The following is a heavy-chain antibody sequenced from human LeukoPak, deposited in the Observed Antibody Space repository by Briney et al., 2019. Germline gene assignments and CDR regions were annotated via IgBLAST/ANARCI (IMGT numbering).Heavy chain of an antibody. Sequence: SETLSLTCTVSGYSISSGYYWSWIRPPPGKGLEWIGYIYHSGSTYYNPSLKSRVTISVDRSKKQFSLKLSSVTAADTAVYYCARVPDILTGYYDYWGQGTLVTVSS. V-gene: IGHV4-38-2*02. D-gene: IGHD3-9*01. J-gene: IGHJ4*02. CDR2: IYHSGST. CDR1: GYSISSGYY. CDR3: ARVPDILTGYYDY.